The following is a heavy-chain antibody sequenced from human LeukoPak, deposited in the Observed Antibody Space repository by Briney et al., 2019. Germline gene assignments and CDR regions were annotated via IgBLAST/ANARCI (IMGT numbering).Heavy chain of an antibody. Sequence: ASVKVSCKASGYTFTSYGISWVRQAPGQGLEWMGWISAYNGNTNYAQKLQGRVTMTTDTSTSTAYMELRSLRSDDTAVYYCARDSGRSSGYYRQLPFDYWGQGTLVTVSS. CDR2: ISAYNGNT. V-gene: IGHV1-18*01. J-gene: IGHJ4*02. CDR3: ARDSGRSSGYYRQLPFDY. CDR1: GYTFTSYG. D-gene: IGHD3-22*01.